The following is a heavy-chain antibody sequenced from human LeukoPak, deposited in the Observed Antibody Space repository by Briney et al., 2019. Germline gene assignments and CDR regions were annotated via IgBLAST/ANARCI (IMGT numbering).Heavy chain of an antibody. J-gene: IGHJ4*02. CDR3: ARPLTTHDSSLDY. V-gene: IGHV3-30*01. D-gene: IGHD4-11*01. Sequence: GRSLRLSCAASGFTFSSYAMHWVRQAPGKGLEWVAVISYDGSNKYYADPVKGRFTISRDNSKNTLYLQMNSLRAEDTAVYYCARPLTTHDSSLDYWGQGTLVTVSS. CDR2: ISYDGSNK. CDR1: GFTFSSYA.